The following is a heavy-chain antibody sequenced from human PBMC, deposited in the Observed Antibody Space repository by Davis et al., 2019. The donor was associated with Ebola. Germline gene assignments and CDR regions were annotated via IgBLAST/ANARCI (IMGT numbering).Heavy chain of an antibody. CDR1: GLTISPTY. V-gene: IGHV3-53*01. Sequence: GESLKISCAVSGLTISPTYMNWVRQAPGQGLEWVSIIFLAGTTAYADSVKGRFFISRGESTNTIYLQMTNVRVEDTGVYFCASRPSVRYGLDVWGQGTTVIVSS. D-gene: IGHD6-19*01. J-gene: IGHJ6*02. CDR2: IFLAGTT. CDR3: ASRPSVRYGLDV.